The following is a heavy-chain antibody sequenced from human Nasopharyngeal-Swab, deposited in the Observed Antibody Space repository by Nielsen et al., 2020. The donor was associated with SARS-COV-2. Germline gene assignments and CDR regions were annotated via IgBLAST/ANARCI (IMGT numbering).Heavy chain of an antibody. CDR1: GFTFSSYW. CDR2: ISTDGSGT. CDR3: ARREGFCSGGTCYLDY. J-gene: IGHJ4*02. V-gene: IGHV3-74*01. D-gene: IGHD2-15*01. Sequence: GSLRLSCSASGFTFSSYWMHWVRQLPGKGLVWVSRISTDGSGTNYADSVKGRFTFSRDNAKTTLYLQMNSLRAEDTAVYYCARREGFCSGGTCYLDYWGQGTLVTVSS.